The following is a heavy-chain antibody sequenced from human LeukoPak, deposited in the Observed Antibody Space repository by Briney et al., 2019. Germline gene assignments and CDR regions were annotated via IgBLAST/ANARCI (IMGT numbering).Heavy chain of an antibody. CDR1: GVTFSSYW. D-gene: IGHD6-19*01. V-gene: IGHV3-7*01. Sequence: PGVSLRLSCAASGVTFSSYWMSWVRQAPGKGLEWVANIKQDGSEKYYVDSVKGRFTISRDNAKNSLYLQMNSLRAEDTAVYYCARAGLDSGWYAGYFDYWGQGTLVTVSS. J-gene: IGHJ4*02. CDR3: ARAGLDSGWYAGYFDY. CDR2: IKQDGSEK.